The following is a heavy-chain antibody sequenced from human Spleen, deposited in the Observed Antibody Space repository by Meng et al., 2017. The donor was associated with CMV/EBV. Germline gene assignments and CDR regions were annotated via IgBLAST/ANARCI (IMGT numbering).Heavy chain of an antibody. D-gene: IGHD2-2*02. CDR3: ARIVAVPAAIRFSFYYYGMDV. Sequence: GGSLRLSCAASGFTFSSYWMSWVRQAPGKGLEWVANIKQDGSEKYYVDSVKGRFTISRDSAKNSLYLQMNSLRAEDTAVYYCARIVAVPAAIRFSFYYYGMDVWGQGTTVTVSS. CDR2: IKQDGSEK. J-gene: IGHJ6*02. V-gene: IGHV3-7*01. CDR1: GFTFSSYW.